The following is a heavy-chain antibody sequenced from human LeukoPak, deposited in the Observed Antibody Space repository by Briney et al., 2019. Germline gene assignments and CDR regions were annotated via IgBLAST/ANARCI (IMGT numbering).Heavy chain of an antibody. CDR2: ISYDGSNK. D-gene: IGHD1-26*01. Sequence: GGSLRLSCAASGFTFSSYGMHWVRQAPGKGLEWVAVISYDGSNKYYADSVKGRFTISRDNAKNSLYLQMNSLRAEDTAVYYCAKWELYSGFYYIDYWGQGPLATVSS. V-gene: IGHV3-30*18. CDR3: AKWELYSGFYYIDY. CDR1: GFTFSSYG. J-gene: IGHJ4*02.